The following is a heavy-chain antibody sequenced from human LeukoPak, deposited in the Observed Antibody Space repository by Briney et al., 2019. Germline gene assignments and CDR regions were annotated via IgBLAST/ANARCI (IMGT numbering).Heavy chain of an antibody. D-gene: IGHD2-15*01. Sequence: PGGSLRLSCAASGFTFSSYWMTWVRQAPGKGLEWVANIKQDGSEKYYVDSVKGRFTISRDNAKNSLFLQMNGLRVEDTAVYYCAGGQGWLLDYWGQGTLVTVSS. CDR3: AGGQGWLLDY. J-gene: IGHJ4*02. CDR1: GFTFSSYW. V-gene: IGHV3-7*05. CDR2: IKQDGSEK.